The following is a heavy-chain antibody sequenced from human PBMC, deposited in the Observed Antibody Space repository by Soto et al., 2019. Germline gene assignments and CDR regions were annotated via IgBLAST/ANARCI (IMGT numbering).Heavy chain of an antibody. CDR3: ARHYSNYDHPYYMDC. V-gene: IGHV4-39*01. CDR2: IYYSGST. CDR1: GGSISSSSYY. D-gene: IGHD4-4*01. Sequence: PSETLSLTCTVSGGSISSSSYYWGWIRQHPGKGLEWIGSIYYSGSTYYNPSLKSRVTISVDTSKNQLSLKLSSATAADTAVYYCARHYSNYDHPYYMDCWGKGTTVTVSS. J-gene: IGHJ6*03.